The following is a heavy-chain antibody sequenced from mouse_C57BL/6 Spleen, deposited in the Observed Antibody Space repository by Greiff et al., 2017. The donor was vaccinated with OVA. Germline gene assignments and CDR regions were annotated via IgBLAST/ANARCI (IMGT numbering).Heavy chain of an antibody. CDR1: GYTFTSYW. CDR2: IDPSDSYT. J-gene: IGHJ2*01. V-gene: IGHV1-50*01. Sequence: QVQLQQPGAELVKPGASVKLSCKASGYTFTSYWMQWVQQRPGQGLEWIGEIDPSDSYTNYNQKFKGKATFTVDTSSSTAYMQLSSLTSEDSAVYYCARDDDWGQGTTLTVAS. CDR3: ARDDD.